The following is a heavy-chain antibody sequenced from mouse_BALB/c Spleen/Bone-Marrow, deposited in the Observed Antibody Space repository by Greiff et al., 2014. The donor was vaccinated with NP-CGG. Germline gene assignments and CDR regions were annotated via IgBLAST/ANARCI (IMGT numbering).Heavy chain of an antibody. D-gene: IGHD1-1*01. CDR3: ARSYGSPFDY. CDR1: GYTFTSYI. V-gene: IGHV1-14*01. Sequence: VQLQQSGPELVKPGASVKMSCKASGYTFTSYIMHWVKQKPGQGLEWIGYINPYNDDTKYNEKFKGKATLTSDESSSTAYMEPSSLTSEDSAVYYCARSYGSPFDYWGQGTTLTVSS. J-gene: IGHJ2*01. CDR2: INPYNDDT.